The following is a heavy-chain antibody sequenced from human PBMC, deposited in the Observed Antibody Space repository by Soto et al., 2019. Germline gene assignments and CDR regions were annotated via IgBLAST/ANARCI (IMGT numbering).Heavy chain of an antibody. CDR3: ARDLMIAAAGSSELDY. CDR1: GYTFTSYG. V-gene: IGHV1-18*01. CDR2: ISAYNGNT. D-gene: IGHD6-13*01. Sequence: ASVKVSCKASGYTFTSYGISWVRQAPGQGLEWMGWISAYNGNTNYAQKLQGRVTMTTDTSTSTAYMELRSLRSDDTAVYYCARDLMIAAAGSSELDYWGQGTLVTVSS. J-gene: IGHJ4*02.